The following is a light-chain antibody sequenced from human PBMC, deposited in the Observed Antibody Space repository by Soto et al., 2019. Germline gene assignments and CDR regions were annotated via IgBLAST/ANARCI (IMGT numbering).Light chain of an antibody. J-gene: IGKJ1*01. Sequence: EIVLTQSPGTLSLSPGERATLSCRASQSVSSFYLAWYQQRAGQAPRLLIYGASTRATGIPDRFSGSGSGTDFILTISRLEPEDFAVYYCQQYGDWPRTCGQGTKVEIK. CDR1: QSVSSFY. CDR3: QQYGDWPRT. V-gene: IGKV3-20*01. CDR2: GAS.